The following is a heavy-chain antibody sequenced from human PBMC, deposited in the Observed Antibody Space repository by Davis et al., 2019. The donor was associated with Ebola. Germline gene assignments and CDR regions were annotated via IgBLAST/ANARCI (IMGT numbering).Heavy chain of an antibody. CDR3: AKDRLDSSSWFGNYDMDV. Sequence: GESLKISCSASGFIFSTYVMSWVRQAPGKGLEWVSTLGTSADTYYADSVKGRFTISRDNSRNTPYLQMSGLRVEDTAIYYCAKDRLDSSSWFGNYDMDVWGQGTTVTVSS. D-gene: IGHD6-13*01. CDR2: LGTSADT. J-gene: IGHJ6*02. V-gene: IGHV3-23*01. CDR1: GFIFSTYV.